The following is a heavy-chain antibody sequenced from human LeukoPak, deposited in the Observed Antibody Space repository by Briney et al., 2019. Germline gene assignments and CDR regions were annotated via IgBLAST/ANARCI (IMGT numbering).Heavy chain of an antibody. D-gene: IGHD3-10*01. CDR2: ISGSGGST. CDR1: GFTFSSYE. Sequence: GGSLRLSCAASGFTFSSYEMNWVRQAPGKGLEWVSAISGSGGSTYYADSVKGRFTISRDNSKNTLYLQMNSLRAEDTAVYYCAKKRMVRGVIITLGYWGQGTLVTVSS. V-gene: IGHV3-23*01. CDR3: AKKRMVRGVIITLGY. J-gene: IGHJ4*02.